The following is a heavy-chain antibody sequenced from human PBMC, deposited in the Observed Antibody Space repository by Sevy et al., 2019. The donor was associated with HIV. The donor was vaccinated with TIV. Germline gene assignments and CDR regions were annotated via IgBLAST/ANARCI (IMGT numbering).Heavy chain of an antibody. D-gene: IGHD1-7*01. J-gene: IGHJ6*02. CDR2: IYYSGST. Sequence: SETLSLTCTVSGGSISSSSYYWGWIRQPPGKGLEWIGSIYYSGSTYYNPSLKSRVTISVDTSKNQFSLKLSSVTAADTAVYYCARRSTTNLYYSYGMDVWGQGTTVTVSS. CDR3: ARRSTTNLYYSYGMDV. CDR1: GGSISSSSYY. V-gene: IGHV4-39*01.